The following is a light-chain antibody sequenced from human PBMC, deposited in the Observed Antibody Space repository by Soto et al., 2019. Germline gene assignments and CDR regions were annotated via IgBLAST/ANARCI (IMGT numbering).Light chain of an antibody. J-gene: IGKJ1*01. Sequence: DIQMTQSPSTVSASVGDTVTITCRASQCISTRLAWYQQKAGKAPKVLIYDASRLESGVPSRFSGSGSGTEFTLTISRLQPDDFASYYCQQYDSYSWTFGQGTKVDIK. CDR3: QQYDSYSWT. CDR2: DAS. V-gene: IGKV1-5*01. CDR1: QCISTR.